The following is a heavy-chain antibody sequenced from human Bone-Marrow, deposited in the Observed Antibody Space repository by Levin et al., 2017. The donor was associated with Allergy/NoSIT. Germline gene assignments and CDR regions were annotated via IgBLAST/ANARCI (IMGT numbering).Heavy chain of an antibody. V-gene: IGHV4-34*01. CDR1: GGSLSGYF. D-gene: IGHD5-12*01. CDR3: ARGEVACL. Sequence: GSLRLSCTVYGGSLSGYFWTWIRQPPGKGLEWIGEINYSGSTSYNPSLKSRVTISLDTSKNQFSVRLTSVTAADTALYYCARGEVACLWGQGTLVTVSS. CDR2: INYSGST. J-gene: IGHJ4*02.